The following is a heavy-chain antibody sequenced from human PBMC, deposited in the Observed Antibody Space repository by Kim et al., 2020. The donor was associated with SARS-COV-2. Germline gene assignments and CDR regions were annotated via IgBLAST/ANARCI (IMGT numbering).Heavy chain of an antibody. CDR1: GGTFSSYA. J-gene: IGHJ6*02. V-gene: IGHV1-69*13. D-gene: IGHD3-22*01. CDR3: ARDRPRGYDSSGYSPYYYYGMDV. CDR2: IIPIFGTA. Sequence: SVKVSCKASGGTFSSYAISWVRQAPGQGLEWMGGIIPIFGTANYAQKFQGRVTITADESTSTAYMELSSLRSEDTAVYYCARDRPRGYDSSGYSPYYYYGMDVWGQGTTVTVSS.